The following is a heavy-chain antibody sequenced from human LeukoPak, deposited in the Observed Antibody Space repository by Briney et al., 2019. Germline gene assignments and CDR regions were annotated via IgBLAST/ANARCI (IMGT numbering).Heavy chain of an antibody. CDR1: EFTFSSYW. D-gene: IGHD1-26*01. CDR2: IKQDGSEK. Sequence: GGSLRLSYSAMEFTFSSYWMSWVRQAPGKGLEWVANIKQDGSEKYYVDSVKGRFTISRDNAKNSLYLQMNSLRAEDTAVYYCARDRGTGADYWGQGTLVTVFS. J-gene: IGHJ4*02. CDR3: ARDRGTGADY. V-gene: IGHV3-7*01.